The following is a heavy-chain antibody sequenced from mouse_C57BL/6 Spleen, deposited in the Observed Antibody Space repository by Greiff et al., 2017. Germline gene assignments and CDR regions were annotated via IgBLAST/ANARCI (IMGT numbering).Heavy chain of an antibody. CDR1: GYTFTSYW. CDR3: ASPPAYYSNYPWFAY. J-gene: IGHJ3*01. CDR2: IHPNSGST. V-gene: IGHV1-64*01. D-gene: IGHD2-5*01. Sequence: QVHVKQPGAELVKPGASVKLSCKASGYTFTSYWMHWVKQRPGQGLEWIGMIHPNSGSTNYNEKFKSKATLTVDKSSSTAYMQLSSLTSEDSAVYYCASPPAYYSNYPWFAYWGQGTLVTVSA.